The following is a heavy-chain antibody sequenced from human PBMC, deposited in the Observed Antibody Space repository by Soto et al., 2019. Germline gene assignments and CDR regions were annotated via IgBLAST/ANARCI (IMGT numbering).Heavy chain of an antibody. CDR1: GYTLGNHA. V-gene: IGHV1-3*01. J-gene: IGHJ5*02. CDR3: ATYQGSSSWYSSWFDP. Sequence: ASVKVSCKASGYTLGNHAVHWVRQAPGQRLEWVGCINAGNGNTKYSQKFQGRVTITRDTSASTTYMELSSLRSEDTALYYCATYQGSSSWYSSWFDPWGQGTLVTVSS. CDR2: INAGNGNT. D-gene: IGHD6-13*01.